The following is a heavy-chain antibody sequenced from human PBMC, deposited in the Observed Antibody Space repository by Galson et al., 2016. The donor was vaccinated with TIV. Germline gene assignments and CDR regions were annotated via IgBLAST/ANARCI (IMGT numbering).Heavy chain of an antibody. CDR3: ARDRVVDATYYYYYYGMDV. Sequence: SLRLSCAASEITVSINYMTWVRQAPGKGLEWVSTIYSGGSAFYADSVKGRFTISRDNSKNTLYLQMNSLRVEDTAVYYCARDRVVDATYYYYYYGMDVWGQGTAVTVSS. J-gene: IGHJ6*02. CDR1: EITVSINY. D-gene: IGHD2-15*01. V-gene: IGHV3-66*02. CDR2: IYSGGSA.